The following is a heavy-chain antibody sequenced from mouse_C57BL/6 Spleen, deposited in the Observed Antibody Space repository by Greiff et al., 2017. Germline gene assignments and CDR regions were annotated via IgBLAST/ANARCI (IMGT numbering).Heavy chain of an antibody. Sequence: EVQLVESGGGLVQPGGSLSLSCAASGFTFTDYYMSWVRQPPGKALEWLGFIRNKANGYTTEYSASVKGRFTISRDNSQSILYLQMNALRAEDSATYYCARYREGITTVEGCDYWGQGTTLTVSS. D-gene: IGHD1-1*01. CDR3: ARYREGITTVEGCDY. J-gene: IGHJ2*01. CDR2: IRNKANGYTT. CDR1: GFTFTDYY. V-gene: IGHV7-3*01.